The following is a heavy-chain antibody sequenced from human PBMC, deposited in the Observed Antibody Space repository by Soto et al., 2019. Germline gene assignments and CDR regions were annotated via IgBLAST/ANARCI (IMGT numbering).Heavy chain of an antibody. Sequence: GESLKISCKGSGYSFTSYWIGWVRQMPGEGLEWMGIIYPGDSDTRYSPSFQGQVTISADKSISTAYLQWSSLKASDTAMYYCARGLEGDGYSYGHNWFDPWGQGTLVTVSS. CDR2: IYPGDSDT. CDR3: ARGLEGDGYSYGHNWFDP. V-gene: IGHV5-51*01. CDR1: GYSFTSYW. D-gene: IGHD5-18*01. J-gene: IGHJ5*02.